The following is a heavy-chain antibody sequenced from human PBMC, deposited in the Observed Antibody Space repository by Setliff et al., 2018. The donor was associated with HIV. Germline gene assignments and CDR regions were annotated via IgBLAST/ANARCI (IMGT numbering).Heavy chain of an antibody. V-gene: IGHV3-23*01. D-gene: IGHD1-26*01. CDR2: ISTGGGTT. CDR3: VKDSGVAFDI. J-gene: IGHJ3*02. CDR1: ASSFSSYS. Sequence: PGGSLRLSCAASASSFSSYSMSWVHQAPGNGLEWVSAISTGGGTTSHADSVKGRFTISRDNSKNMLYLKRDRLRDEDTAVYYYVKDSGVAFDIWGQGTVVTVSS.